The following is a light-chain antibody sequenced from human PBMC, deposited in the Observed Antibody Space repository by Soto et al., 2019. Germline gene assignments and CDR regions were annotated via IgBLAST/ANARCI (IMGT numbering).Light chain of an antibody. CDR1: QSVSSTY. CDR2: GAS. CDR3: QQLNSYPT. J-gene: IGKJ5*01. Sequence: ETVLTQSPGTLSLSPGERAILSCRASQSVSSTYLAWYQQKPGQAPRLLIYGASSRATGIPDRFSGSGSGTDFTLTISTLEPEDFAVYYCQQLNSYPTFGQGTRLEIK. V-gene: IGKV3D-20*02.